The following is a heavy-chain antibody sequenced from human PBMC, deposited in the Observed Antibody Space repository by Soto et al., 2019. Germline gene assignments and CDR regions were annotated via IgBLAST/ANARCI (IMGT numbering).Heavy chain of an antibody. J-gene: IGHJ6*03. D-gene: IGHD1-7*01. CDR2: IYHSGST. CDR1: SGSISSSNW. V-gene: IGHV4-4*02. Sequence: QVQLQESGPGLVKPSGTLSLTCAVSSGSISSSNWWSWVRQPPGKGLEWIGEIYHSGSTNYNPSLKSRVIISVDKSKNQFSLKLSSATAADTAVYYCARGALELLNYYYYYMDVWGKGTTVTVSS. CDR3: ARGALELLNYYYYYMDV.